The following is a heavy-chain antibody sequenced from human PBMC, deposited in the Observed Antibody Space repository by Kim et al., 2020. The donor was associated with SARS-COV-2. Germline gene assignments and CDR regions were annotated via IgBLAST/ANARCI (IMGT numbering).Heavy chain of an antibody. J-gene: IGHJ6*02. Sequence: GGSLRLSCAASGFTFSSYGMHWVRQAPGKGLEWVAVIWYDGSNKYYADSVKGRFTISRDNSKNTLYLQMNSLRAEDTAVYYCARDPGGSYDYYYYGMDVWGQGTTVTVSS. CDR3: ARDPGGSYDYYYYGMDV. CDR2: IWYDGSNK. D-gene: IGHD1-26*01. CDR1: GFTFSSYG. V-gene: IGHV3-33*01.